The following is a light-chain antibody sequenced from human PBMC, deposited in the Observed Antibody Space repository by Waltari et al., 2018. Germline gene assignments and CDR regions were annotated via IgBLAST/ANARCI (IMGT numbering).Light chain of an antibody. V-gene: IGKV3-20*01. Sequence: IVLTQSPGTLSLSPGERATLSCRASQSVSRSLAWYQQKPGQAPKLLIYGASTRATGIPDRFNGSGSGTDFSLTISSLEPEDFAIYFGQHYVRLPATFGQGTKVEIK. J-gene: IGKJ1*01. CDR1: QSVSRS. CDR3: QHYVRLPAT. CDR2: GAS.